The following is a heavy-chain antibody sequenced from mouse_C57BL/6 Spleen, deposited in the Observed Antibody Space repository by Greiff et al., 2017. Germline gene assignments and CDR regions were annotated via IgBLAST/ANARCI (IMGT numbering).Heavy chain of an antibody. CDR1: GYTFTNYW. J-gene: IGHJ4*01. CDR3: ARWVRDYDARDY. CDR2: IYPGGGYT. D-gene: IGHD2-4*01. V-gene: IGHV1-63*01. Sequence: QVQLQQSGAELVRPGTSVKMSCKASGYTFTNYWIGWAKQRPGHGLEWIGDIYPGGGYTNYNEKFKGKATLTADKSSSTAYMQFSSLTAEDSAIYYGARWVRDYDARDYWGQGTSVTVSS.